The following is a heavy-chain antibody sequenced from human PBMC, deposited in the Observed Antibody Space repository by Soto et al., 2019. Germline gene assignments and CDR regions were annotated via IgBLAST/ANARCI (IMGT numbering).Heavy chain of an antibody. CDR1: GGSISSSNW. CDR3: ARAPLGCSGGSCYSGWFDP. D-gene: IGHD2-15*01. CDR2: IYHSGST. Sequence: SETLSVTCAVSGGSISSSNWWSWVRQPPGKGLEWIGEIYHSGSTNYNPSLKSRVTISVDKSKNQFSLKLSSVTAADTAVYYCARAPLGCSGGSCYSGWFDPWGQGTLVTVSS. J-gene: IGHJ5*02. V-gene: IGHV4-4*02.